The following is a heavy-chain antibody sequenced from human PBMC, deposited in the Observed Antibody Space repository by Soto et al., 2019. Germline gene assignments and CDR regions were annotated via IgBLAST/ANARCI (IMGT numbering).Heavy chain of an antibody. V-gene: IGHV2-5*02. CDR1: GFSLSTSGVG. J-gene: IGHJ4*02. CDR2: IYWDDDK. Sequence: QITLKESGPTLVKPTQTLTLTCTFSGFSLSTSGVGVGWIRPPPGKALEWIALIYWDDDKRYSPSLKSRLTITKDTSKNQVVLTMTNMDPVDTATYYCAHSKQGFMVYAQFDYWGQGTLVTVSS. CDR3: AHSKQGFMVYAQFDY. D-gene: IGHD2-8*01.